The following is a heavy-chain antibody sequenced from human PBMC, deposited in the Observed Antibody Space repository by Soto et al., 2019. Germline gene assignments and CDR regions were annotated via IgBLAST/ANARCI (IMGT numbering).Heavy chain of an antibody. D-gene: IGHD3-3*01. V-gene: IGHV4-30-4*01. CDR2: MYDRGST. J-gene: IGHJ4*02. Sequence: PSETLSVTCTVSGGSSSRYYYWWSRLHQPPGKGLEWIGHMYDRGSTFYNPSLESRVTMSVDTSKNQCSLRLSAVTAADTAVYYCARVYDFWSGSIFDYWGQGTLVTVSS. CDR1: GGSSSRYYYW. CDR3: ARVYDFWSGSIFDY.